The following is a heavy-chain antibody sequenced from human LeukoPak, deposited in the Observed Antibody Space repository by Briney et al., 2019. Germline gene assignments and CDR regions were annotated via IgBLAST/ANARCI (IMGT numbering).Heavy chain of an antibody. CDR2: INHSGST. CDR3: ARGRDSSSSGY. D-gene: IGHD6-6*01. J-gene: IGHJ4*02. V-gene: IGHV4-34*01. Sequence: SETLSLTCAVYGGSFRGYYWSWIRHPPGKGLEWIGEINHSGSTNYTPSLKSRVTISVDTSKNQFSLKLSSVTAADTAVYYCARGRDSSSSGYWGQGTLVTVSS. CDR1: GGSFRGYY.